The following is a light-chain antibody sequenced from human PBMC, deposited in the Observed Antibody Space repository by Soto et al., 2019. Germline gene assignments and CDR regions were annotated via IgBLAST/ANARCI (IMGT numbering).Light chain of an antibody. CDR1: SSNIGTNYH. CDR3: QSYDSSLSGSV. V-gene: IGLV1-40*01. Sequence: QSVLTQPPSVSGAPGQRVTISCTGSSSNIGTNYHVHWYQQLPGTAPKLLIYGYNNRPSGVPDRFSGSKSGTSASLAITGFPGGGGGGYFCQSYDSSLSGSVFGGGTKLTVL. J-gene: IGLJ3*02. CDR2: GYN.